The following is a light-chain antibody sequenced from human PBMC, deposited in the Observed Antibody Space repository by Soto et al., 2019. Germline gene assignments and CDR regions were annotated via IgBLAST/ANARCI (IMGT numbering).Light chain of an antibody. CDR2: TAS. V-gene: IGKV1-39*01. CDR3: QQTHSSPLT. J-gene: IGKJ4*01. Sequence: DIHMTQSPSSLSVSVGDRVTITCRASQTIDTFLNWYQQRPGKVPKLLIDTASSLQSGVPSRFSGSGSGSDFTLTITALQPEDFATYYCQQTHSSPLTFGGGTKV. CDR1: QTIDTF.